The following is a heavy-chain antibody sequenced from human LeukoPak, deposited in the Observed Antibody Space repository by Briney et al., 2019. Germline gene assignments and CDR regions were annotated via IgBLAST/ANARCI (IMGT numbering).Heavy chain of an antibody. CDR1: GFTFSSYW. CDR3: ARDTTYYDFWSGYNWFAP. V-gene: IGHV3-74*01. CDR2: INTDGSST. Sequence: GGSLRLSCAASGFTFSSYWMHWVRQAPGKGLVWVSRINTDGSSTSYADSVKARFTISRDNAKNTLYLQINSLRAEDTAVYYCARDTTYYDFWSGYNWFAPWGQGTLVTVSS. D-gene: IGHD3-3*01. J-gene: IGHJ5*02.